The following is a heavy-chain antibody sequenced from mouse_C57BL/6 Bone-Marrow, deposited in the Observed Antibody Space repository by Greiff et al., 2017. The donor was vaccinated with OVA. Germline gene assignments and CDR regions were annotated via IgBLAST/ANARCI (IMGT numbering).Heavy chain of an antibody. CDR2: ISSGGSYT. CDR1: GFTFSSYG. D-gene: IGHD2-3*01. J-gene: IGHJ1*03. CDR3: ASPIYDGYYWYFDV. V-gene: IGHV5-6*02. Sequence: DVMLVESGGDLVKPGGSLKLSCAASGFTFSSYGMSWVRQTPDKRLEWVATISSGGSYTYYPDSVKGRFTISRDNAKNTLYLQMSSLKSEDTAMYYCASPIYDGYYWYFDVWGTGTTVTVSS.